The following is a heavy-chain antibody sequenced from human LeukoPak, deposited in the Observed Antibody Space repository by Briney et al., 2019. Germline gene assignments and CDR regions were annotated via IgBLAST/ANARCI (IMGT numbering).Heavy chain of an antibody. D-gene: IGHD6-6*01. CDR2: INPNSGGT. Sequence: ASVKVSCRASGYTFTGYYMHWVRQAAGQGREWMGRINPNSGGTNYAQKFQGRVTMTRDTSISTAYMELSRLRSDDTAVYYCARRDSSSGLDYWGQGTLVTVSS. CDR1: GYTFTGYY. J-gene: IGHJ4*02. V-gene: IGHV1-2*06. CDR3: ARRDSSSGLDY.